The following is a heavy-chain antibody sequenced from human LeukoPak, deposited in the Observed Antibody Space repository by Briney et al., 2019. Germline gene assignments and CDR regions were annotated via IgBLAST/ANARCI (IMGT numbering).Heavy chain of an antibody. D-gene: IGHD4-23*01. J-gene: IGHJ4*02. CDR3: ARVYGGNSEDY. Sequence: SVKVSCKASGGTFSSYAISWVRQAPGQGLEWMGRIIPIFGIANYAQKFQGRVTITADKSTSTAYMELSSLRSEDTAVYYCARVYGGNSEDYWGLGTLVTVSS. CDR1: GGTFSSYA. V-gene: IGHV1-69*04. CDR2: IIPIFGIA.